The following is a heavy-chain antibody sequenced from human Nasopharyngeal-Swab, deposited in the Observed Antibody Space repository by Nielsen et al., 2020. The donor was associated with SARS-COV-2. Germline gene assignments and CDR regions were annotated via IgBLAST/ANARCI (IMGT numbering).Heavy chain of an antibody. Sequence: IRQPPGKGLEWIGEINHSGSTNYNPSLKSRVTISVDTSKNQFSLKLSSVTAADTAVYYCARGHLPDDFWSGYYIYKTYYYYGMDVWGQGTTVTVSS. V-gene: IGHV4-34*01. D-gene: IGHD3-3*01. CDR3: ARGHLPDDFWSGYYIYKTYYYYGMDV. J-gene: IGHJ6*02. CDR2: INHSGST.